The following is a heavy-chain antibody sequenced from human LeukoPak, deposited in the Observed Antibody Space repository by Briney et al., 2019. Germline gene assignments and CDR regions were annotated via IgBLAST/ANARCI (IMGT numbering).Heavy chain of an antibody. V-gene: IGHV3-20*04. CDR2: INWNGGST. CDR1: GFTFDDYG. D-gene: IGHD5-12*01. Sequence: PGGSLRLSCAASGFTFDDYGMSWVRQAPGKGLEWVSGINWNGGSTGYADSVKGRFTISRDNAKNTLYLQMNGLRVEDTAVYYCAKDLQTWPRFPDYWGQGTLVTVSS. CDR3: AKDLQTWPRFPDY. J-gene: IGHJ4*02.